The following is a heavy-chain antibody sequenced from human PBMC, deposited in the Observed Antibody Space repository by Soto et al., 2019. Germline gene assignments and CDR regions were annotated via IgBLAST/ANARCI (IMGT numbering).Heavy chain of an antibody. V-gene: IGHV3-30-3*01. CDR1: GFTFSSYA. J-gene: IGHJ3*02. CDR3: AREGDRDAFDI. Sequence: QVQLVESGGGVVQPGRSLRLSCAASGFTFSSYAMHWVRQAPGKGLEWVAVISYDGSNKYYADSVKGRFTISRDNSKNTLYLQMNSLRAEDTAVYYCAREGDRDAFDIWGQGTMVTVSS. CDR2: ISYDGSNK.